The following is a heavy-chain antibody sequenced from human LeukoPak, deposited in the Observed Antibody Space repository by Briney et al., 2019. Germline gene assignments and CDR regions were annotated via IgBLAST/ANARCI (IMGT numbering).Heavy chain of an antibody. CDR2: ISSSSSYI. CDR1: GFTFSSYS. V-gene: IGHV3-21*01. J-gene: IGHJ4*02. D-gene: IGHD6-13*01. CDR3: AREYGIAAAGTGLDY. Sequence: GGCLRLSCAASGFTFSSYSMNWVRQAPGKGLEWVSSISSSSSYIYYADSVKGRFTISRDNAKNSLYLQMNSLRAEDTAVYYCAREYGIAAAGTGLDYWGQGTLVTVSS.